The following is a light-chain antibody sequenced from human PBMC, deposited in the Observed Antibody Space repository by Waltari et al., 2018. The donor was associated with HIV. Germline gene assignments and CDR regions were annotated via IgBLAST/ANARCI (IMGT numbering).Light chain of an antibody. V-gene: IGKV1-9*01. CDR3: QQLNNYPLT. Sequence: DIQLTQSPSFMSASVGDRVTLTCRASQGVSTYLAWSQQKPGKAPKLLIYAASTVHSGVPSRFSGSGSGTEFTLTISSLQPEDFATDYCQQLNNYPLTFGGGTKVEI. J-gene: IGKJ4*01. CDR2: AAS. CDR1: QGVSTY.